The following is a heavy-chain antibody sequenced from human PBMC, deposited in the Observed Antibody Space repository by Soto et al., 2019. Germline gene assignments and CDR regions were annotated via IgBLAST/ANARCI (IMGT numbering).Heavy chain of an antibody. D-gene: IGHD3-3*01. CDR2: ISSSSSYI. CDR1: GFTFSSYS. V-gene: IGHV3-21*01. J-gene: IGHJ6*03. CDR3: ASAGYYDFWSGYYEYYYYYYMDV. Sequence: GGSLRLSCAASGFTFSSYSMNWVRQAPGKGLEWVSSISSSSSYIYYADSVKGRFTISRDNAKNSLYLQMNSLRAEDTAVYYCASAGYYDFWSGYYEYYYYYYMDVWGKGTTVTVSS.